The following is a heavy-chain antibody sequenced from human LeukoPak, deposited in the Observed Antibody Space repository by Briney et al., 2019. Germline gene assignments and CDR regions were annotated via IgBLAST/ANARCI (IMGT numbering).Heavy chain of an antibody. CDR3: ARGRYCSSSSCYQIYYYYMDV. Sequence: ASVKVSCKASGYTFTSFGISWVRQAPGQGLEWVGWISAYNGNPNYAQNLQGRVTMTTDTSTSTAYMELRSLRSDDTAVYYCARGRYCSSSSCYQIYYYYMDVWGKGTTVTVSS. CDR1: GYTFTSFG. J-gene: IGHJ6*03. D-gene: IGHD2-2*01. CDR2: ISAYNGNP. V-gene: IGHV1-18*01.